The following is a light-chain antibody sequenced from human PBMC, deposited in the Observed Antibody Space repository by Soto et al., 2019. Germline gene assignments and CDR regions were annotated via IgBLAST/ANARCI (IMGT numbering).Light chain of an antibody. CDR3: SSYTSSRIYV. Sequence: QSALTQPASVSGSPGQSITISCTGTSSDVGGYNYVSWYQQHPGKAPKLIIYEVSNRPSGVSNRFSGSKSGNTASLTIPGLQAEDEADYYCSSYTSSRIYVFGSGTKV. CDR2: EVS. V-gene: IGLV2-14*01. CDR1: SSDVGGYNY. J-gene: IGLJ1*01.